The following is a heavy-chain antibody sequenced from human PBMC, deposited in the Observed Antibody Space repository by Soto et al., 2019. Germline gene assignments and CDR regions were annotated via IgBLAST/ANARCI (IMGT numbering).Heavy chain of an antibody. Sequence: ASVKVSCKASGYTFTSYGISWVRQAPGQGLERKGWISAYNSKTNYAQKLQGRVTMTTDTSTSTAYMELRSLRSDDTAVYFCARANDFWSGYLGDAFDIWGQGTMVTVSS. D-gene: IGHD3-3*01. CDR1: GYTFTSYG. V-gene: IGHV1-18*01. J-gene: IGHJ3*02. CDR3: ARANDFWSGYLGDAFDI. CDR2: ISAYNSKT.